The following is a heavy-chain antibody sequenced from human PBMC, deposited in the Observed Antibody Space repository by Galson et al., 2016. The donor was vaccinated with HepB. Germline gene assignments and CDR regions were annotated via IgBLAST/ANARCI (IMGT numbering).Heavy chain of an antibody. J-gene: IGHJ4*02. CDR3: AREAERWNYLDY. V-gene: IGHV3-30*04. Sequence: SLRLSCAASGYIFRTYPMHWVRQAPGKGLEWVAVISSDGSNEWYADYVKGRFTISRDNSQNTLSLQMSSLRPEDTAAYYCAREAERWNYLDYWGQGALVTVSS. D-gene: IGHD5-24*01. CDR1: GYIFRTYP. CDR2: ISSDGSNE.